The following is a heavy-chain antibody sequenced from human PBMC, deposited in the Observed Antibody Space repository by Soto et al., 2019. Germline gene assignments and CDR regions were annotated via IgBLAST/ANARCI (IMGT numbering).Heavy chain of an antibody. Sequence: QVQLVQSGAEVKKPGASVKVSCKASGYTFTSYDINWVRQATGQGLEWMGWMNPNSGNTGYAQKFQGRVTMTRNTSISTAYMELSSLRSEDTAVYYCARSPIAVAGTYYYGMDVWGQGTTVTVSS. CDR3: ARSPIAVAGTYYYGMDV. CDR1: GYTFTSYD. V-gene: IGHV1-8*01. CDR2: MNPNSGNT. J-gene: IGHJ6*02. D-gene: IGHD6-19*01.